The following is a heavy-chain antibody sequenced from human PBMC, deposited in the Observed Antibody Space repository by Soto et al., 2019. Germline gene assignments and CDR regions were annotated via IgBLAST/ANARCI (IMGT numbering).Heavy chain of an antibody. CDR3: VKVMTPGGADV. Sequence: PGGSLRLSCVVSGSTCDEHAMHWVRQVPGEGLEWVSGVYCKGDSKGYADSVKGRFTISKDNAKNSLYLQMHSLRVEDSAVYYCVKVMTPGGADVWSQGTTVTVS. J-gene: IGHJ6*02. D-gene: IGHD4-17*01. CDR1: GSTCDEHA. CDR2: VYCKGDSK. V-gene: IGHV3-9*01.